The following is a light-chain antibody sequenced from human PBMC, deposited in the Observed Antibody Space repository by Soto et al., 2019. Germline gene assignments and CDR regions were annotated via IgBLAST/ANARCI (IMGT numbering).Light chain of an antibody. CDR3: MQGTHWPPQFT. V-gene: IGKV2-30*01. CDR1: QSLVYSDGNTY. Sequence: DVVMTRSPLSLPVTLGQPASISCRSSQSLVYSDGNTYLNWFQQRPGQSPRRLIYKVSNRDSGVPDRFSGSGSGTDFTLKISRVEAEDVGVYYCMQGTHWPPQFTFGPGTKVDIK. J-gene: IGKJ3*01. CDR2: KVS.